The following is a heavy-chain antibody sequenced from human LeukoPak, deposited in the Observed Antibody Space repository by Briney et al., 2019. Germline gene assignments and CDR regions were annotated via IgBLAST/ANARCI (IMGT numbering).Heavy chain of an antibody. Sequence: GGSLRLSCAASGFTFSSYAMSWVRQAPGKGLEWVSAISGSGGSTYYADSVKGRFTISRDNSKNTLYLQMNSLRAEDTAVYYCAKETYYYDSSGYYPGYWGQGTLVTVSS. CDR3: AKETYYYDSSGYYPGY. V-gene: IGHV3-23*01. CDR1: GFTFSSYA. D-gene: IGHD3-22*01. J-gene: IGHJ4*02. CDR2: ISGSGGST.